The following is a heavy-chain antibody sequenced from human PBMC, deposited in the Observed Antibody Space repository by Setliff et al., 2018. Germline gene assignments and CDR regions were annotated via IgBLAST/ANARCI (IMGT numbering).Heavy chain of an antibody. CDR3: AHRRAAAGAEG. CDR1: GDSISSTYH. Sequence: PSETLSLTCNVSGDSISSTYHWGWIRQPPGKGLEWIGYIYYSGSTNYNPSLKSRVTISVDTSKNQFSLKLSSVTAADTAVYYCAHRRAAAGAEGWGQGTLVTVSS. V-gene: IGHV4-59*01. J-gene: IGHJ4*02. D-gene: IGHD6-13*01. CDR2: IYYSGST.